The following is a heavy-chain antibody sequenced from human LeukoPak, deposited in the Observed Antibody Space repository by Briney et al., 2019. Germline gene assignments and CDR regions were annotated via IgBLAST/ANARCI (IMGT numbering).Heavy chain of an antibody. CDR1: GDSISRTDSY. CDR3: ARLPPIAAAGHFDY. Sequence: PSETLSLTCTVSGDSISRTDSYRGWIRQPPGKGLEWIGSLYYSGSSYYNPSLKSRVTMSVDTSKNQFSLKLSSVTAADTAVYYCARLPPIAAAGHFDYWGQGTLVTVSS. D-gene: IGHD6-13*01. CDR2: LYYSGSS. J-gene: IGHJ4*02. V-gene: IGHV4-39*07.